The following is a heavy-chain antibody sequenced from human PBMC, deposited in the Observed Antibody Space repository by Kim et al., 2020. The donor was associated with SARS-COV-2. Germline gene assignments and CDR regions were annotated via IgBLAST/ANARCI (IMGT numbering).Heavy chain of an antibody. CDR3: ARIQRSYSSNWYWGGNNWFDP. CDR1: GFSLSNSRMG. CDR2: IFSNDEK. Sequence: SGPTLVNPTETLTLTCTVSGFSLSNSRMGVSWIRQPPGKALEWLAHIFSNDEKSYSTTLKSRLTLYKDTSKSQVVLSMTNMDPVDTATYYCARIQRSYSSNWYWGGNNWFDPWGQGTMVTVSS. J-gene: IGHJ5*02. D-gene: IGHD6-13*01. V-gene: IGHV2-26*01.